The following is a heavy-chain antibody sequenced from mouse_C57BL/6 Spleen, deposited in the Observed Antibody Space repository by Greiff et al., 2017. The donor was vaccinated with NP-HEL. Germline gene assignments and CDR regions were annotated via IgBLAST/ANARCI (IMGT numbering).Heavy chain of an antibody. V-gene: IGHV5-6*01. D-gene: IGHD1-1*01. J-gene: IGHJ1*03. CDR1: GFTFSSYG. CDR2: ISSGGSYT. CDR3: ARGTVVANWYFDV. Sequence: EVQGVESGGDLVKPGGSLKLSCAASGFTFSSYGMSWVRQTPDKRLEWVATISSGGSYTYYPDSVKGRFTISRDNAKNTLYLQMSSLKSEDTAMYYCARGTVVANWYFDVWGTGTTVTVSS.